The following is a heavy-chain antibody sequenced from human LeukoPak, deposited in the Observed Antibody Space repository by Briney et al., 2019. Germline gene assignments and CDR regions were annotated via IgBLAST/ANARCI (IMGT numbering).Heavy chain of an antibody. J-gene: IGHJ4*02. V-gene: IGHV1-2*02. CDR2: SNPNSGGT. D-gene: IGHD3-9*01. CDR3: ARGPILTGYYSALDY. CDR1: GYTFTGYY. Sequence: ASVKLSCKASGYTFTGYYMHWVRQAPGQGLGWMGWSNPNSGGTDYAQKFQGRVTMTRDTSISTAYIELSRLRSDDTAVYYCARGPILTGYYSALDYWGQGTLVTVSS.